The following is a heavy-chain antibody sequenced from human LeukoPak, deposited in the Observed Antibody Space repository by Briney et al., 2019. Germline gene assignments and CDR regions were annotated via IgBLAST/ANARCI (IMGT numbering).Heavy chain of an antibody. J-gene: IGHJ5*02. CDR1: GGSISSYY. D-gene: IGHD2-2*01. CDR3: ARGQLGYCSSTSCLKNWFDP. Sequence: SETLSLTCTVSGGSISSYYWSWIRQPPGKGLEWIGYIYYSGSTNYNPSLKSRVTISVDRSKNQFSLKLSSVTAADTAVYYCARGQLGYCSSTSCLKNWFDPWGQGTLVTVSS. CDR2: IYYSGST. V-gene: IGHV4-59*12.